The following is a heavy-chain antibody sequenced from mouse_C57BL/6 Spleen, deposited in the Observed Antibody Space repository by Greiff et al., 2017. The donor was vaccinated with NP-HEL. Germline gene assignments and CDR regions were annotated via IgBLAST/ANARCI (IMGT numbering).Heavy chain of an antibody. Sequence: VQLKESGGGLVKPGGSLKLSCAASGFTFSDYGMHWVRQAPEKGLEWVAYISSGSSTIYYADTVKGRFTISRDNAKNTLFLQMTSLRSEDTAMYYCARQAGKDYAMDYWGQGTSVTVSS. CDR1: GFTFSDYG. CDR3: ARQAGKDYAMDY. J-gene: IGHJ4*01. D-gene: IGHD3-2*02. CDR2: ISSGSSTI. V-gene: IGHV5-17*01.